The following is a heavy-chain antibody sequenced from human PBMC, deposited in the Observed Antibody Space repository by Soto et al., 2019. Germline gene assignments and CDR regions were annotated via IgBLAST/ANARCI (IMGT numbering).Heavy chain of an antibody. Sequence: GGSLRLSCAASGFSFSDHAMHWARCAPGKGLEWVALVAHDVTRKYYAGPVKGRFTISSDTSANTLFPQMDSLETAHTPVYYCACDYRIAGIVAAMDLWGRGTLVTVSS. CDR1: GFSFSDHA. J-gene: IGHJ5*02. D-gene: IGHD1-20*01. CDR3: ACDYRIAGIVAAMDL. V-gene: IGHV3-30-3*01. CDR2: VAHDVTRK.